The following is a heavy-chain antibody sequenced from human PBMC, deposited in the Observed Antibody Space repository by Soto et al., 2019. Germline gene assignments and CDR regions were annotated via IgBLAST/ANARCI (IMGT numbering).Heavy chain of an antibody. V-gene: IGHV3-7*03. D-gene: IGHD3-22*01. CDR3: AGSDYYDSSGYVN. CDR2: IKQDGSEK. CDR1: GFTLNSYW. J-gene: IGHJ4*02. Sequence: GGSLRLSCAGSGFTLNSYWMSWVRQAPGKGLEWVASIKQDGSEKYYVDSVKGRFTISRDNAKNSLYLQMNSLRAEDTAVYYCAGSDYYDSSGYVNWGQGTLVTVSS.